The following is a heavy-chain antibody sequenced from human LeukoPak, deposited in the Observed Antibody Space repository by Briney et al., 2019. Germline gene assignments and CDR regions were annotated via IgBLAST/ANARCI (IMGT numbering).Heavy chain of an antibody. D-gene: IGHD1-26*01. CDR2: FDPEDGET. V-gene: IGHV1-24*01. CDR3: ATSGRRAGAYYFDY. Sequence: ASVKVSCKVSGYTLTELSMHWVRQAPGKGLEWMGGFDPEDGETIYAQKFQGRVTMAEDISTDTAYMELSSLRSEDTAVYYCATSGRRAGAYYFDYWDQGTLVTVSS. J-gene: IGHJ4*02. CDR1: GYTLTELS.